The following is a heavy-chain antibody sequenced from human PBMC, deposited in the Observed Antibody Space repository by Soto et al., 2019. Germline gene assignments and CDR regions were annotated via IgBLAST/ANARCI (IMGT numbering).Heavy chain of an antibody. CDR3: AREAAAGIRAFDI. D-gene: IGHD6-13*01. Sequence: GXSXKVSCKASGGTXTSYAIRWVRQAPGQGLEWMGGIIPIFGTANYAQKFQGRVTITADESTRTAYMELSSLRSEDTAVYYCAREAAAGIRAFDIWGQGTMVTVSS. CDR2: IIPIFGTA. J-gene: IGHJ3*02. V-gene: IGHV1-69*13. CDR1: GGTXTSYA.